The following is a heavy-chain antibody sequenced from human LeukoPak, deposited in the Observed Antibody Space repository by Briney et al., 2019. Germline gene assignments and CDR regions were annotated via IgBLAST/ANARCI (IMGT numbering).Heavy chain of an antibody. D-gene: IGHD2-15*01. V-gene: IGHV4-39*07. Sequence: SETLSLTCTVSGGSISSSSYYWGWIRQPPGKGLEWIGSIYYSGSTYYNPSLKSRVTISVDTSKNQFSLKLSSVTAADTAVYYCAREGLEVGRDWFDPWGQGTLVTVSS. CDR3: AREGLEVGRDWFDP. J-gene: IGHJ5*02. CDR1: GGSISSSSYY. CDR2: IYYSGST.